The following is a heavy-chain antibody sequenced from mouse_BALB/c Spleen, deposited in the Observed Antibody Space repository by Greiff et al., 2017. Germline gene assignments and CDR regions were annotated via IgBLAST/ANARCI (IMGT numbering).Heavy chain of an antibody. CDR3: AREGGSSLAY. J-gene: IGHJ3*01. Sequence: QVQLQQSGPGLVAPSQSLSITCTVSGFSLTSYGVHWVRQPPGKGLEWLGVIWAGGSTNYNSALMSRLSISKDNSKSQVFLKMNSLQTDVTAMYYCAREGGSSLAYWGQGTLVTVSA. V-gene: IGHV2-9*02. D-gene: IGHD1-1*01. CDR2: IWAGGST. CDR1: GFSLTSYG.